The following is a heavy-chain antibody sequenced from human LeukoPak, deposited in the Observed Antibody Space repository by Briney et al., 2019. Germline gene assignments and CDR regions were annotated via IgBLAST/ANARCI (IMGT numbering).Heavy chain of an antibody. CDR3: ARVGVRDGYIFDY. J-gene: IGHJ4*02. CDR2: IHYNGST. Sequence: PSETLSLTCTVSGGSLSDYYWSWIRQPPGKGLEWIGHIHYNGSTYYNPSLKSRATISVDTSKNQFSLKLSSVTAADTAVYYCARVGVRDGYIFDYWGQGTLVTVSS. D-gene: IGHD5-24*01. V-gene: IGHV4-59*12. CDR1: GGSLSDYY.